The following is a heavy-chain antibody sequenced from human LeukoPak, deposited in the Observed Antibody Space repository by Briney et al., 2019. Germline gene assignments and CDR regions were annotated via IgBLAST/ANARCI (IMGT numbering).Heavy chain of an antibody. D-gene: IGHD3-9*01. CDR2: IYYSGST. V-gene: IGHV4-39*07. J-gene: IGHJ4*02. CDR3: SRGADLLRYFDWLPYKYYFDY. CDR1: GGSISSTSYY. Sequence: PSETLSLTCAASGGSISSTSYYWGWIRQPPGQGLEWIGSIYYSGSTYYNPSLKRRVTISVDTSKNQFSLKLSSVTAADTAAYYCSRGADLLRYFDWLPYKYYFDYWGKGTLVTVSS.